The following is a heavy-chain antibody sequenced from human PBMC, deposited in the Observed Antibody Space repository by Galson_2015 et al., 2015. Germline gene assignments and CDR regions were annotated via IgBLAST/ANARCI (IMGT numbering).Heavy chain of an antibody. CDR3: ARLMYSSSSGDY. V-gene: IGHV5-51*01. CDR1: GYSFPTYW. D-gene: IGHD6-6*01. CDR2: ISPGDSAT. Sequence: QSGAEVKKPGESLKISCKASGYSFPTYWIGWVRQMPGKGLEWMGIISPGDSATRYSPSFQGQVTISADKSINTAYLQWSSLKASDTAMYYCARLMYSSSSGDYWGQGTLVTVSS. J-gene: IGHJ4*02.